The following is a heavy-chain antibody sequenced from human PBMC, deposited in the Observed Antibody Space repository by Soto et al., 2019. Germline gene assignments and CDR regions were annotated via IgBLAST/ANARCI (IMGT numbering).Heavy chain of an antibody. D-gene: IGHD1-7*01. CDR2: IWYDGINK. CDR3: AAATTWNFHFPY. V-gene: IGHV3-33*03. J-gene: IGHJ4*02. CDR1: GFTISTHG. Sequence: QAQLVESGGGVVQPGTSLRLCCGASGFTISTHGMHWVCQAPGKGLEWLANIWYDGINKFYAESVKGRFSISKDNSKNTLYLQMSSLRAEDTAVYYCAAATTWNFHFPYWGQGTQVTVSS.